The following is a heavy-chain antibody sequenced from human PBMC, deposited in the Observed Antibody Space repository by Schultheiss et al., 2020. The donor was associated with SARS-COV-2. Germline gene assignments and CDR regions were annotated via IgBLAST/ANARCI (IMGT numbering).Heavy chain of an antibody. CDR3: AKDAKGGIAVAGTYFDY. CDR2: ISYDGSNK. D-gene: IGHD6-19*01. CDR1: GFTFSSYG. V-gene: IGHV3-30*18. Sequence: GESLKISCAASGFTFSSYGMHWVRQAPGKGLEWVAVISYDGSNKYYADSVKGRFTISRDNSKNTLYLQMNSLRAEDTAVYYCAKDAKGGIAVAGTYFDYWGQGTLVTVSS. J-gene: IGHJ4*02.